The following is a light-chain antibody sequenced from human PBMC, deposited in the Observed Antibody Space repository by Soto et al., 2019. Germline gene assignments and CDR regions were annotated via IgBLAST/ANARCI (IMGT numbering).Light chain of an antibody. CDR1: SSMIGSNH. Sequence: QSVLTQPPSVSAAPGQTVTISCTGSSSMIGSNHISWYQQLPGAVPKLLIYDIDKRSSGIPDRFSGSKSGTSATLDIAGLQPGDEADYFCGTWTGSRWIFGGGTKLTVL. J-gene: IGLJ2*01. V-gene: IGLV1-51*01. CDR3: GTWTGSRWI. CDR2: DID.